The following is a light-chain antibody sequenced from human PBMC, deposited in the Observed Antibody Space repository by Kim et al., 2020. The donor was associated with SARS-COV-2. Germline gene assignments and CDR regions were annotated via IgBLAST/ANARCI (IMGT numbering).Light chain of an antibody. CDR2: QGS. CDR1: KLGDEY. Sequence: VSPGQTASITCSGDKLGDEYACWYQQKPGQSPVLVIYQGSKRPSGIPERFSGSNSGNTATLTISETQAMDEADYYCQAWDSSNVVFGGGTQLTVL. V-gene: IGLV3-1*01. J-gene: IGLJ2*01. CDR3: QAWDSSNVV.